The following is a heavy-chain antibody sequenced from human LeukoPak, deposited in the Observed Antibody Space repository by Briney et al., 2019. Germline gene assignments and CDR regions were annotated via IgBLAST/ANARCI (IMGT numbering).Heavy chain of an antibody. Sequence: PGGSLRLSCAASGFFFSSYEMNWVRQAPGKGLEWVSYISMSGSDIYYTDSVKGRFTISRDNAKNSLYLQMNSLRAEDTAVYYCARNQARYIAVAGNDYWGQGTLVTVSS. CDR3: ARNQARYIAVAGNDY. D-gene: IGHD6-19*01. CDR2: ISMSGSDI. V-gene: IGHV3-48*03. J-gene: IGHJ4*02. CDR1: GFFFSSYE.